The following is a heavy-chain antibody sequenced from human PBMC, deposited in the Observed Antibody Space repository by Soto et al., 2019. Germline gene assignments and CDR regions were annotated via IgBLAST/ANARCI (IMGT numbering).Heavy chain of an antibody. CDR2: IVVVPGST. D-gene: IGHD1-26*01. CDR1: GFDFGSFG. V-gene: IGHV1-58*02. J-gene: IGHJ6*02. CDR3: SADHPHMAMGWPV. Sequence: SVKVSCKASGFDFGSFGIQFLRQTRGRGLEWIGWIVVVPGSTNYARQFQGRVAISRDMSSSTAYLDLYDLKSDDTAVYFCSADHPHMAMGWPVWGQGTTVTVSS.